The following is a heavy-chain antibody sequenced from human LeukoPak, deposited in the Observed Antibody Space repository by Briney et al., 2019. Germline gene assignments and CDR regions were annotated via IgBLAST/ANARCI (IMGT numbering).Heavy chain of an antibody. D-gene: IGHD4-17*01. CDR3: ASEGGDYFDY. V-gene: IGHV3-30*03. CDR2: ISYDGSNK. CDR1: GFTFSTDS. Sequence: PGGSLRLSCTASGFTFSTDSMNWVRQAPGKGLEWVAVISYDGSNKYYADSVKSRFTISRDNSKNKLYLQMNSLRPEDTAVYFCASEGGDYFDYWGQGTLVTVSS. J-gene: IGHJ4*02.